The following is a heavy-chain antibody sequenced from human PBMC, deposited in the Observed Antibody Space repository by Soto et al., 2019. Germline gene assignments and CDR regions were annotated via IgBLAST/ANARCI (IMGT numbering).Heavy chain of an antibody. D-gene: IGHD3-10*01. Sequence: QVRLQESGPGLVRPSDTLSLTGTASGVSISSAGYYWSWIRHHPGKGMEWIGTTFSSASTYYNPSLKSATIISVDTSKNQFSLNLSSVTAADTAVYYCASPSMIRGVIAFDQWGPGIQVTVSS. J-gene: IGHJ4*02. CDR1: GVSISSAGYY. V-gene: IGHV4-31*01. CDR3: ASPSMIRGVIAFDQ. CDR2: TFSSAST.